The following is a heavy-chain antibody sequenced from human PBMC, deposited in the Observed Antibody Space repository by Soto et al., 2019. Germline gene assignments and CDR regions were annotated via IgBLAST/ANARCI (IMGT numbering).Heavy chain of an antibody. CDR2: INPNSGGT. J-gene: IGHJ6*02. CDR3: ARDKIPYYDYVWGSYRYTKGGGVNMDV. CDR1: GYTFTGYY. V-gene: IGHV1-2*02. D-gene: IGHD3-16*02. Sequence: QVQLVQSGAEVKKPGASVKVSCKASGYTFTGYYMHWVRQAPGQGLEWMGWINPNSGGTNYAQKFQGRVTMTRNTSISTAYMELSRLRSDDTAVYYCARDKIPYYDYVWGSYRYTKGGGVNMDVWGQGTTVTVSS.